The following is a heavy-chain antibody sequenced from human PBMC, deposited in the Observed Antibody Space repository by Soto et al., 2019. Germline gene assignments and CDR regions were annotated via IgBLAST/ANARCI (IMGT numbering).Heavy chain of an antibody. CDR3: AKGDNLGPKTGYAFDP. J-gene: IGHJ5*02. CDR1: GASVSSNTAS. D-gene: IGHD5-12*01. V-gene: IGHV6-1*01. CDR2: TYFRSKWYN. Sequence: PSQTLSRACAISGASVSSNTASWNWIRQSPSRGLEWLGRTYFRSKWYNDYAVSVKSRIIINPDTSNNQFSLQLNSVTPEDTAVYFCAKGDNLGPKTGYAFDPWGQGIMVTVSS.